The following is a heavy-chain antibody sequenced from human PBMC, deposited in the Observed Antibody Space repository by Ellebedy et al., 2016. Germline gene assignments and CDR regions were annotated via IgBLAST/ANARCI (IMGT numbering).Heavy chain of an antibody. CDR3: ARGGGLLPFDY. D-gene: IGHD2-15*01. J-gene: IGHJ4*02. CDR1: GFTVSSNY. V-gene: IGHV3-66*01. Sequence: GGSLRLSXAASGFTVSSNYMSWVRQAPGKGLEWVSVIYSGGSTYYADSVKGRFTISRDNSKNTLYLQMNSLRAEDTAVYYCARGGGLLPFDYWGQGTLVTVSS. CDR2: IYSGGST.